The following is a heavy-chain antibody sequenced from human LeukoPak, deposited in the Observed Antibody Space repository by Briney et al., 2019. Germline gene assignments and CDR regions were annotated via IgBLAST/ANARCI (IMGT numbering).Heavy chain of an antibody. V-gene: IGHV4-39*01. D-gene: IGHD3-22*01. J-gene: IGHJ4*02. Sequence: PSETLSLTCTVSGGSISSGSYYWSWIRQPAGKGLEWIGSIYYSGSTYYNPSLKSRVTISVDTSKNQFSLKLSSVTAADTAVYYCARHVDSSGYWRDWGQGTLVTVSS. CDR1: GGSISSGSYY. CDR3: ARHVDSSGYWRD. CDR2: IYYSGST.